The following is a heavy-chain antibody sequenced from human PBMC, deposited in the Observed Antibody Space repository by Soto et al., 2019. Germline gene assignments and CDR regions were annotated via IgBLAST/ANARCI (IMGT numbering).Heavy chain of an antibody. Sequence: EVQLLESGGDLVQPGGSLRLSCAASEFTFSSYAMNWVRQAPGTGLEWVSVISGGGGTTYYADSVKGRFRISRDNSKNTLYLQMNSLRVEDTAVYYCAKGKVAYDNSGLQYFYYFPMNVWGQGTTVTVSS. CDR1: EFTFSSYA. J-gene: IGHJ6*02. CDR2: ISGGGGTT. D-gene: IGHD3-22*01. CDR3: AKGKVAYDNSGLQYFYYFPMNV. V-gene: IGHV3-23*01.